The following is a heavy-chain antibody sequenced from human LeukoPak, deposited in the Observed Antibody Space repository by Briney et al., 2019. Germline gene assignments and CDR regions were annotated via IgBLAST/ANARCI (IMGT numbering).Heavy chain of an antibody. CDR3: ARDSGSYANWFDP. J-gene: IGHJ5*02. V-gene: IGHV1-69*06. CDR2: IIPIFGTA. Sequence: AASVKVSCKASGGTFSSYAISWVRQAPGQGLEWMGGIIPIFGTANYAQKFQGRVTITADKSTSTAYMELSSLRSENTAVYYCARDSGSYANWFDPWGQGALVTVSS. CDR1: GGTFSSYA. D-gene: IGHD1-26*01.